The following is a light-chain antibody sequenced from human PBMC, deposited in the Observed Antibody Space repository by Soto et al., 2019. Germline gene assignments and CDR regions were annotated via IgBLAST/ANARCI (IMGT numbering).Light chain of an antibody. V-gene: IGKV1-27*01. CDR2: AAS. CDR1: QGIRNY. CDR3: QKYKSDPPLT. J-gene: IGKJ4*01. Sequence: IPTTQYSCSLSASVRSRFTTNHSTSQGIRNYLAWYQQKPGKVPKLLIYAASTLQPGVPSRFSGSGSGTDFTLTISSLQPEDVATYYCQKYKSDPPLTFGGGPKVDI.